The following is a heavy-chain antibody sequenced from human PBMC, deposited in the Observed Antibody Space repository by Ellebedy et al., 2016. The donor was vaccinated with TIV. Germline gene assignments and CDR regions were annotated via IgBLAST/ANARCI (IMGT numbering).Heavy chain of an antibody. CDR3: AKIGGGVSGTSFDV. Sequence: AASVKVSCKASGYTFTSYGISWARQAPGRGLEWMGWLNSYNGNTKYAQKFQGRVTMTTDTSTSTTYMELRGLRSDDPARDYFAKIGGGVSGTSFDVWGQGTIVTVSS. V-gene: IGHV1-18*04. CDR1: GYTFTSYG. CDR2: LNSYNGNT. D-gene: IGHD3-16*01. J-gene: IGHJ3*01.